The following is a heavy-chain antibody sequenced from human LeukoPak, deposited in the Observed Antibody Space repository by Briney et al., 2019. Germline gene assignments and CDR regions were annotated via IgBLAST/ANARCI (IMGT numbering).Heavy chain of an antibody. V-gene: IGHV1-2*02. D-gene: IGHD6-19*01. Sequence: GASVNVSCKASGYTFTGYYMHWVRQAPGQGLEWMGWINPNSGGTNYAQKFQGRVTMTRDTSISTAYMELSRLRSDDTAVYYCARDLRYSSGWYHVFDYWGQGTLVTVSS. CDR3: ARDLRYSSGWYHVFDY. CDR1: GYTFTGYY. CDR2: INPNSGGT. J-gene: IGHJ4*02.